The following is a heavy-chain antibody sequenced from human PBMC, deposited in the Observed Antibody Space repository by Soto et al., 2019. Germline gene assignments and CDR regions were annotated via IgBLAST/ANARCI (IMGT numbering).Heavy chain of an antibody. CDR2: IYPGDSDT. CDR1: GYSFTSYW. V-gene: IGHV5-51*01. J-gene: IGHJ6*03. CDR3: ARQNGDYDYYYYYMDV. D-gene: IGHD4-17*01. Sequence: GESLKISCKGSGYSFTSYWIGWVRQMPGKGLEWMGIIYPGDSDTRYSPSFQGQVTISADKSISTAYLQWSSLKASDTAMYYCARQNGDYDYYYYYMDVWGKGTTVTVSS.